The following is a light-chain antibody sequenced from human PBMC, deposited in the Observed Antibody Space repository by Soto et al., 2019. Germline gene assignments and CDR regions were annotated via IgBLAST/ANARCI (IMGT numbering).Light chain of an antibody. Sequence: QSALTQPASVSGSPGQSITFSCTGTSNDIGGYNYVSWYQQHPGKAPKLMIFDVRNRPSGVSYRFSGSKSGNTASLTIPGLQAEDEADYYCSSYTSSSTLLFGGGTKLTVL. J-gene: IGLJ2*01. V-gene: IGLV2-14*01. CDR1: SNDIGGYNY. CDR2: DVR. CDR3: SSYTSSSTLL.